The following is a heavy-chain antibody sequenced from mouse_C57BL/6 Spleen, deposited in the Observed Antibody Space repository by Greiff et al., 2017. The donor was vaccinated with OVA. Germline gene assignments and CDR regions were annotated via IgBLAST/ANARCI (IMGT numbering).Heavy chain of an antibody. CDR1: GFTFSSYA. CDR3: ARDRGLRGGNAMDY. Sequence: EVQLVESGGGLVKPGGSLKLSCAASGFTFSSYAMSWVRQTPEKRLEWVATISDGGSYTYSPDNVKGRFPISRDNAKNNLYLQMSHLKSEDTAMYYCARDRGLRGGNAMDYWGQGTSVTVSS. CDR2: ISDGGSYT. D-gene: IGHD2-4*01. V-gene: IGHV5-4*01. J-gene: IGHJ4*01.